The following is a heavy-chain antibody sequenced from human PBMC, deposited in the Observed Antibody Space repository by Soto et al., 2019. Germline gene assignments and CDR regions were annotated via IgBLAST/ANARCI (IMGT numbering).Heavy chain of an antibody. V-gene: IGHV3-30*02. CDR1: GFTFSTYG. Sequence: GXSLRLSCVASGFTFSTYGLHWVRQAPGNGXEWVALXWCXGXNXXXXXXXKARXTXSRXYFTTTLSPQMNGLRAENPDVYYCAKDGPPFDHWGQGNLVTVSS. J-gene: IGHJ4*02. CDR3: AKDGPPFDH. CDR2: XWCXGXNX.